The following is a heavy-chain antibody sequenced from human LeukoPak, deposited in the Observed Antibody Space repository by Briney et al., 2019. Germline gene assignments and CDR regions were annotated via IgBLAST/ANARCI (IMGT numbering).Heavy chain of an antibody. D-gene: IGHD6-19*01. CDR2: IIPIFGTA. CDR1: GGTFISYA. V-gene: IGHV1-69*13. J-gene: IGHJ4*02. CDR3: ARGIDSGWYVLLDY. Sequence: SVTVSFKASGGTFISYAISWVRQAPGQGLEWMGGIIPIFGTANYAQKFQGRVTITADESTSTAYMELSSLRSEDTAVYYCARGIDSGWYVLLDYWGQGTLVTVSS.